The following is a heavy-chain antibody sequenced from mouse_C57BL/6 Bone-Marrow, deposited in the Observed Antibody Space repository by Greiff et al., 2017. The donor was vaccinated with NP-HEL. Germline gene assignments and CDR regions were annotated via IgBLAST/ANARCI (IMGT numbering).Heavy chain of an antibody. CDR3: ARSFYYYGSRRGYFDV. V-gene: IGHV1-59*01. Sequence: VQLQQPGAELVRPGTSVKLSCKASGYTFTSYWMHWVKQRPGQGLEWIGVIDPSDSYTNYNQKFKGKATLTVDTSSSTAYMQLSSLTSEDSAVYYCARSFYYYGSRRGYFDVWGTGTTVTVSS. J-gene: IGHJ1*03. CDR2: IDPSDSYT. CDR1: GYTFTSYW. D-gene: IGHD1-1*01.